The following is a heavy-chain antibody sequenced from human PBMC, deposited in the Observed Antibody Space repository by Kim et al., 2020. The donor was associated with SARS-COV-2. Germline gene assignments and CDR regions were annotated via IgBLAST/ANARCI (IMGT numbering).Heavy chain of an antibody. J-gene: IGHJ5*02. V-gene: IGHV4-39*01. D-gene: IGHD3-3*01. CDR2: IYYSGST. Sequence: SETLSLTCTVSGGSISSSSYYWGWIRQPPGKGLEWIGSIYYSGSTYYNPSLKSRVTISVDTSKNQFSLKLSSVTAADTAVYYCATLWAIFGVVRLYNWFDPWGQGTLVTVSS. CDR3: ATLWAIFGVVRLYNWFDP. CDR1: GGSISSSSYY.